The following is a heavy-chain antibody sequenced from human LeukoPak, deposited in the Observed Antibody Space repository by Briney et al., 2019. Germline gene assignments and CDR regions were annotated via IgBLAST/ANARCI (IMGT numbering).Heavy chain of an antibody. CDR1: VGSLFSYF. CDR2: IYDTGKN. D-gene: IGHD5-24*01. Sequence: PSETLSLTCSYSVGSLFSYFWSWIRQHPGKPLQWLCYIYDTGKNNYNPCILSRVTLSLDTSKCQFCVMLGSVTAAYTAVYHCARVKLSRSWLDAFDIWGRGTLATGSA. J-gene: IGHJ3*02. CDR3: ARVKLSRSWLDAFDI. V-gene: IGHV4-59*01.